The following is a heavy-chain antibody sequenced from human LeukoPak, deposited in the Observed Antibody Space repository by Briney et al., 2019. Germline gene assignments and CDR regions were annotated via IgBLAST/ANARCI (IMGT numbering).Heavy chain of an antibody. CDR2: FYHSGIT. Sequence: SETLSLTCTVSGYSISSGYFWGWIRQPPGKGLEWIGSFYHSGITYYNPSLKSRVTISVEMSKNQFSLKLRSVTAADTAVYYCARVAQKLERIVVAGTSEWRANWFFDLWGRGTLVTVSS. D-gene: IGHD6-19*01. V-gene: IGHV4-38-2*02. CDR1: GYSISSGYF. J-gene: IGHJ2*01. CDR3: ARVAQKLERIVVAGTSEWRANWFFDL.